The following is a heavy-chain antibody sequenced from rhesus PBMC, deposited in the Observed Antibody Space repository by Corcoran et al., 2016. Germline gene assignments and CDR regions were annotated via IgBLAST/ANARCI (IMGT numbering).Heavy chain of an antibody. CDR2: ISGNTKNT. J-gene: IGHJ5-2*02. V-gene: IGHV4-147*01. CDR3: ARDAISLDV. Sequence: QVLLQESGPGLVKPSETLSLTCAVSGVSLYGNYWTWIRQSPRKGWEWIGYISGNTKNTSYNPSLGGRVTISKDTSQNHYSLMLTSVTAADTAIYYCARDAISLDVWGRGVLVTVSS. CDR1: GVSLYGNY.